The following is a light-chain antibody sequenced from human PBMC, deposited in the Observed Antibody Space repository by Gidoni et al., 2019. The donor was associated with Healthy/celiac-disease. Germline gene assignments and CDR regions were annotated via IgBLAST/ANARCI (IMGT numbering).Light chain of an antibody. CDR1: QSVLYSSNNKNY. V-gene: IGKV4-1*01. Sequence: DIVMTQSPDPLAVSLGERATINCKSSQSVLYSSNNKNYLAWYQQKPGQPPKLLIYWASTRESGVPDRFSGSGSGTDFTLTISSLQAEDVAVYYCQQYYSTLLTFGGGTKVEIK. J-gene: IGKJ4*01. CDR2: WAS. CDR3: QQYYSTLLT.